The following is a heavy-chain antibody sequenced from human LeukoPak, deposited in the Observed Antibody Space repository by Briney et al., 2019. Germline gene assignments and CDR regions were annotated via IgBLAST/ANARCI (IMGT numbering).Heavy chain of an antibody. Sequence: GGSLRLSCAASGLTFSSYAMRWVRQAPGKGLEWVSAISGSGGSTYYADSVKGRFTISRDNSKNTLYLQMNSLRAEDTAVYYCANKKGRIAVAGFPFDYWGQGTLVTVSS. J-gene: IGHJ4*02. CDR2: ISGSGGST. D-gene: IGHD6-19*01. V-gene: IGHV3-23*01. CDR1: GLTFSSYA. CDR3: ANKKGRIAVAGFPFDY.